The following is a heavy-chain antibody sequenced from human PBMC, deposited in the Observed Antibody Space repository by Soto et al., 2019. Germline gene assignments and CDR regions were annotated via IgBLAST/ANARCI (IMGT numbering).Heavy chain of an antibody. Sequence: PGESLKISCKGFGSSFTNYRIGWVRQMPGKGLEWVGFIYPADSNTRYSPSFEGQVTISVDKSIGTAYLQWSSLKASDTAIYCCAKSQSSGWFYWGQGALVTVSS. J-gene: IGHJ4*02. CDR1: GSSFTNYR. V-gene: IGHV5-51*01. CDR3: AKSQSSGWFY. CDR2: IYPADSNT. D-gene: IGHD6-19*01.